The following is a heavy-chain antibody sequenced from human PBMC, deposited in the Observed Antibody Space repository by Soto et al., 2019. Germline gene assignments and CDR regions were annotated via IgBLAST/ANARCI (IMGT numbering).Heavy chain of an antibody. V-gene: IGHV3-30*03. CDR2: VSHDGRNT. Sequence: VQLVESGGGVVQPGRSLRLSCAASGFTFSDYAMHWVRQAPSKGVEWVAVVSHDGRNTHYADSVKGRFTISRASSKNTVSLEMTSPKAEGTAGYFCSGGGRQWLVTSDFNYWGQGALVTVSS. D-gene: IGHD6-19*01. CDR1: GFTFSDYA. J-gene: IGHJ4*02. CDR3: SGGGRQWLVTSDFNY.